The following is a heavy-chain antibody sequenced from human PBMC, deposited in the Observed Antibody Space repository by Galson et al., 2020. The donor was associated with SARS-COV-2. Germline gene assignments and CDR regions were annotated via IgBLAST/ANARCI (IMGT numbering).Heavy chain of an antibody. CDR2: ITGSGTNT. D-gene: IGHD3-16*01. J-gene: IGHJ6*03. V-gene: IGHV3-23*01. Sequence: GGSLRLSCAASGFTFSSYVMNWVRQAPGKGLDWISSITGSGTNTHYADSVTGRFTFSRDNSKSTVYLQMNSLRAEDTAIYYCAKGGGASYYYYMDVWGEGTTVTVS. CDR3: AKGGGASYYYYMDV. CDR1: GFTFSSYV.